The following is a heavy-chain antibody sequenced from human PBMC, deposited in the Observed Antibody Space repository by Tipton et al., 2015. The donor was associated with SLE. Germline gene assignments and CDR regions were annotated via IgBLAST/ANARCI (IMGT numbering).Heavy chain of an antibody. J-gene: IGHJ5*02. V-gene: IGHV3-48*03. CDR2: ISSSGSII. CDR1: GFTFSSYE. CDR3: ARGEVYCGGDCYSWFDP. D-gene: IGHD2-21*01. Sequence: SLRLSCAASGFTFSSYEMNWVRQAPGKGLEWVSYISSSGSIIYYADSVKGRFTISRDNAKNSLYLQMNSLRAEDTAVYYCARGEVYCGGDCYSWFDPWGQGTLVTVSS.